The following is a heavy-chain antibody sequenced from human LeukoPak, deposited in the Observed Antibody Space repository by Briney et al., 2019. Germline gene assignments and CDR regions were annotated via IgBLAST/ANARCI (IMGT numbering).Heavy chain of an antibody. Sequence: SETLSLTCAVYGGSFSGYYWSWIRQPPGKGLEWIGEINHSGNTNYNPSLKSRVTISVDMSKNQFSLKLTSVTAADTAVYYCAGPALRALPLYGMDVWGQGTTVTVSS. V-gene: IGHV4-34*01. CDR2: INHSGNT. CDR3: AGPALRALPLYGMDV. D-gene: IGHD1-14*01. J-gene: IGHJ6*02. CDR1: GGSFSGYY.